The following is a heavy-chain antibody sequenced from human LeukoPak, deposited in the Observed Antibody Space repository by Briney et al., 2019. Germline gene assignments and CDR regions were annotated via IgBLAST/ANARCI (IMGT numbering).Heavy chain of an antibody. V-gene: IGHV3-20*04. D-gene: IGHD1-26*01. Sequence: GGSLRLSCAASGFTFDDYYMSWVRQAPGKGLEWVSGISWNGGSTVYADSVKGRFTISRDNAKNSLYLQMNSLRAEDTALYYCARERGGGPSGSYLDYWGQGTLVTVSS. CDR3: ARERGGGPSGSYLDY. CDR1: GFTFDDYY. CDR2: ISWNGGST. J-gene: IGHJ4*02.